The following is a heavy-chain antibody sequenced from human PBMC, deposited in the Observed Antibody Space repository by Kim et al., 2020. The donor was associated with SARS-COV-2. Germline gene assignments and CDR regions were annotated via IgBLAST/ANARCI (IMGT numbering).Heavy chain of an antibody. CDR1: GFSLTNYG. Sequence: GGSLRLSCGVAGFSLTNYGMNWVRQAPGKGLEGVAHIWHDGSNQEDADSVKGRFTISTYSSNNTLSLQMNSLRAEDTAGYYCAKDAYRGLSGDVYGMDV. V-gene: IGHV3-33*03. J-gene: IGHJ6*01. CDR2: IWHDGSNQ. D-gene: IGHD7-27*01. CDR3: AKDAYRGLSGDVYGMDV.